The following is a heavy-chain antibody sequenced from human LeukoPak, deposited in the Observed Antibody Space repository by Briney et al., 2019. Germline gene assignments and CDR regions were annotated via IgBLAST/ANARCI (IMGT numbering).Heavy chain of an antibody. CDR3: ARGGVTMAKHYYYYYYMDV. CDR2: IIPIFGTA. J-gene: IGHJ6*03. V-gene: IGHV1-69*13. Sequence: SVKVSYKASGYTFTSYGISWVRQAPGQGLEWMGGIIPIFGTANYAQKFQGRVTITADESTSTAYMELSSLRSEDTAVYYCARGGVTMAKHYYYYYYMDVWGKGTTVTISS. D-gene: IGHD4/OR15-4a*01. CDR1: GYTFTSYG.